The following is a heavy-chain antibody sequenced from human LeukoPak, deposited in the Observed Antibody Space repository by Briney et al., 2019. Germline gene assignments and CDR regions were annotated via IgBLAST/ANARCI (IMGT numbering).Heavy chain of an antibody. J-gene: IGHJ2*01. CDR1: GGTFSSYA. CDR2: IIPIFGTA. Sequence: SAKVSCKASGGTFSSYAISWVRQAPGQGLEWMGGIIPIFGTANYAQKFQGRVTITTDESTSTAYMELSSQRSEDTAVYYCARATDSSGYYFIRPGYWYFDLWGRGTLVTVSS. D-gene: IGHD3-22*01. CDR3: ARATDSSGYYFIRPGYWYFDL. V-gene: IGHV1-69*05.